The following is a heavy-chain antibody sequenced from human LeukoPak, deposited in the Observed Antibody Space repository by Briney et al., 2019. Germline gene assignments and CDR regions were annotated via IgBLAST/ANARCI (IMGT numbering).Heavy chain of an antibody. CDR3: AREGRAYGAGSYEFDY. Sequence: SETLSLTCTVSGGSISSYYCSWIRQPPGKGREWVGYIYYIGRTNYNPSLKSRVTISLVTSKNQFSLQLSSVTAADTDVYDCAREGRAYGAGSYEFDYWGQGTLVTVSS. J-gene: IGHJ4*02. CDR2: IYYIGRT. V-gene: IGHV4-59*01. CDR1: GGSISSYY. D-gene: IGHD3-10*01.